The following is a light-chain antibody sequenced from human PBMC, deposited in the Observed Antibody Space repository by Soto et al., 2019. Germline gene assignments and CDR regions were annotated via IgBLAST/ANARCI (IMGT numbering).Light chain of an antibody. Sequence: EMVLTQSPATLSSFPGYRVTLSCRASQYINTRLAWYQHRPGQAPRLLIYQTSIRAAGIPARFSASGSGTDFTLTISDVQPEDFALYYCHQRQSWPRTFGQGTKVDNK. V-gene: IGKV3-11*01. CDR2: QTS. CDR3: HQRQSWPRT. J-gene: IGKJ1*01. CDR1: QYINTR.